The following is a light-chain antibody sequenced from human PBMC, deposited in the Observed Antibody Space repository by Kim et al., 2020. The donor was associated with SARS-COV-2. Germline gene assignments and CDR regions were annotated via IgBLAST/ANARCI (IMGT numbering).Light chain of an antibody. J-gene: IGKJ4*01. CDR1: QTILYRSDKKNY. CDR3: QQYYTTPFS. CDR2: WAS. V-gene: IGKV4-1*01. Sequence: ATINCKSSQTILYRSDKKNYLNWYQQKPGQPPKLLIYWASTRKSGVPDRFSGSGSETDFTLTISGLQAEDAAVYYCQQYYTTPFSFGGGTKVDIK.